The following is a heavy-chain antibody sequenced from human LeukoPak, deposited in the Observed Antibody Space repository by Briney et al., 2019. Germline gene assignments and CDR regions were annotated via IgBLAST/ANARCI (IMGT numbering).Heavy chain of an antibody. V-gene: IGHV1-46*01. CDR1: GYTFTSYY. J-gene: IGHJ4*02. CDR3: ARASAGLIDY. D-gene: IGHD2-15*01. CDR2: INPSGGST. Sequence: ASVKVSCKASGYTFTSYYMHWVRQAPGQGLEWVGIINPSGGSTSYAQKFQGRVTMTRDTSTSTVYMELSSLRSDDTAVYYCARASAGLIDYWGQGTLVTVSS.